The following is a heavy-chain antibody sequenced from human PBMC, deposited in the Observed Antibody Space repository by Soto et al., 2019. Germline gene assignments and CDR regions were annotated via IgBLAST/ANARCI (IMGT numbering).Heavy chain of an antibody. CDR1: GFTVSSYG. CDR3: AKDNRIAAADVFDY. Sequence: GGSLRLSCAASGFTVSSYGMHWVRQAPGKGLEWVAVISYDGSNKYYADSVKGRFTISRDNSKNTLYLQMNSLRAEDTAVYYCAKDNRIAAADVFDYWGQGTLVTVSS. J-gene: IGHJ4*02. V-gene: IGHV3-30*18. D-gene: IGHD6-13*01. CDR2: ISYDGSNK.